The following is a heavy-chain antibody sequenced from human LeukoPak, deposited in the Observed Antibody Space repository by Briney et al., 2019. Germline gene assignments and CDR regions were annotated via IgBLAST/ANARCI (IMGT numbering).Heavy chain of an antibody. D-gene: IGHD5-12*01. Sequence: PGGSLRLSCVASGFTFTNYWMTWVRQAPGKGLEWVANMKQDGREKYYVDSVKGRFTVSRDNAKNSLYLQMDSLRAEDTAVYYCASGGVAKTDYYYMDVWGKGTTVTVSS. V-gene: IGHV3-7*01. CDR1: GFTFTNYW. J-gene: IGHJ6*03. CDR3: ASGGVAKTDYYYMDV. CDR2: MKQDGREK.